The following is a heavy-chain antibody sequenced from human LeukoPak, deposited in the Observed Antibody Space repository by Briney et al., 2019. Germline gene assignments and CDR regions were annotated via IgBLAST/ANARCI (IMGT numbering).Heavy chain of an antibody. CDR3: TTLAVAGGY. V-gene: IGHV3-73*01. D-gene: IGHD6-19*01. CDR1: GFTFSGSA. Sequence: GGSLRLSCAASGFTFSGSAMHWVRQASGKGLEWVGRIRSKANSSATAYAASVKGRFTISRDDSKNTAYLQMNSLKTEDTAVYYCTTLAVAGGYWGQGTLVTVSS. J-gene: IGHJ4*02. CDR2: IRSKANSSAT.